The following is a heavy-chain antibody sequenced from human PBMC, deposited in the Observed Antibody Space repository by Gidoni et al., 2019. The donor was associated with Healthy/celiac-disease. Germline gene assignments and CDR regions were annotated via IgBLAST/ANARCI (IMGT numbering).Heavy chain of an antibody. CDR1: GGTFSSYA. V-gene: IGHV1-69*01. Sequence: VQSQVQLVQSGAEVKVSCKASGGTFSSYAISWVRQAPGQGLEWMGGIIPLFGTANYAQKFQGRVTITADESTSTAYMELSSLRSEDTAVYYCARAMITFGGVIVRSPYYYYYGMDVWGQGTTVTVSS. CDR2: IIPLFGTA. CDR3: ARAMITFGGVIVRSPYYYYYGMDV. J-gene: IGHJ6*02. D-gene: IGHD3-16*02.